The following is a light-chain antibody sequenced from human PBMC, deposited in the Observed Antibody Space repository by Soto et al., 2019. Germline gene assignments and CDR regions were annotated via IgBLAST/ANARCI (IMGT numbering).Light chain of an antibody. CDR3: SSYAGSSTYVV. CDR2: EVN. J-gene: IGLJ2*01. Sequence: QSALTQPASVSGSPGQSITISCTGTSSDIGSYNLVSWYQQHPGKAPKLMIYEVNKGPSGVSNRFSGSKSSNTASLTISGLQAEDEADYYCSSYAGSSTYVVFGGGTKVTVL. CDR1: SSDIGSYNL. V-gene: IGLV2-23*02.